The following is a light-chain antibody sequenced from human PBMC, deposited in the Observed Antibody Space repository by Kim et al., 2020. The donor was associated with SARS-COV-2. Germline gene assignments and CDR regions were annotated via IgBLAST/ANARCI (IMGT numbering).Light chain of an antibody. Sequence: DIQMTQSPSSLSASVRDRVTITCRASQSISSYLNWYQQKPGKAPKLLIYAASSLQSGVPSRFSGSGSGTDFTLTISSQQPEDFATYYCQQSYSIPWTFGQGTKVDIK. CDR1: QSISSY. CDR2: AAS. J-gene: IGKJ1*01. CDR3: QQSYSIPWT. V-gene: IGKV1-39*01.